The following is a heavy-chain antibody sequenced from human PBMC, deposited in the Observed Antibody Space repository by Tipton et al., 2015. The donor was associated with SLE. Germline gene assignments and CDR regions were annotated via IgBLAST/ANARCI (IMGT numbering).Heavy chain of an antibody. J-gene: IGHJ4*02. CDR3: ARAYDSSGYTY. V-gene: IGHV3-7*01. CDR2: IREDGSEK. Sequence: SLRLSCIVSGFTFSNNWMAWVRQAPGKGLEWVAHIREDGSEKFHVDSVRGRFAISRDNAKNTLYLQMNSLKVEDTAVYYCARAYDSSGYTYWGQGTLVTVSS. CDR1: GFTFSNNW. D-gene: IGHD3-22*01.